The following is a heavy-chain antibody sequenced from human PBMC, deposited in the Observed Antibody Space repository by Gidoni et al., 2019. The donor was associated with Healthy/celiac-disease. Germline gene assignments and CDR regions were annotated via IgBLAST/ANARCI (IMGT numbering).Heavy chain of an antibody. D-gene: IGHD6-13*01. CDR2: IYHSGST. J-gene: IGHJ6*02. CDR1: GGSISSSTW. Sequence: QVQLQESGPGLVKPSGTLSLTCAVSGGSISSSTWWSWVRQPPGKGLEWIGEIYHSGSTNYNPSLKSRVTISVDKSKNQFSLKLSSVTAADTAVYYCASVYSSSWYEGDYYGMDVWGQGTTVTVSS. V-gene: IGHV4-4*02. CDR3: ASVYSSSWYEGDYYGMDV.